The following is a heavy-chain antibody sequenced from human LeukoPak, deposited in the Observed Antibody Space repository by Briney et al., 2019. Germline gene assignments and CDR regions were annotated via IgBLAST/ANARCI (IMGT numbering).Heavy chain of an antibody. CDR2: MNPNNGDT. J-gene: IGHJ4*02. V-gene: IGHV1-8*02. CDR1: GYTFTSYG. D-gene: IGHD6-19*01. Sequence: ASVKVSCKASGYTFTSYGINWVRLAPGQGLEWMGWMNPNNGDTDYAQNFQGRVTMTRDTSMSTAYMELSSLRSEDTALYYCARGRIRYDDYSSGWFVFFEFWGQGSLVTVSS. CDR3: ARGRIRYDDYSSGWFVFFEF.